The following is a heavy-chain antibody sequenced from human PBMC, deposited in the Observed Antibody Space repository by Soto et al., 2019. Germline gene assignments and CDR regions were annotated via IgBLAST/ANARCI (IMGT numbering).Heavy chain of an antibody. J-gene: IGHJ5*02. CDR1: AGSISSGGYY. Sequence: SETLSLTWTVSAGSISSGGYYWSWIRQHPGKSMEWIGYIYYSGSTYYNPSLKSRVTISVDTSKNQFSRQLSSVAAADPAMYSCGRVGAPSLLFNWFDLWGQGTLVTVSS. D-gene: IGHD4-17*01. CDR2: IYYSGST. V-gene: IGHV4-31*02. CDR3: GRVGAPSLLFNWFDL.